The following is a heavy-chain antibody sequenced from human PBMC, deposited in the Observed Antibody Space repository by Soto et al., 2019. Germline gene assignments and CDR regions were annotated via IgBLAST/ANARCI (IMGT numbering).Heavy chain of an antibody. Sequence: PVQSLKISCNGSEDNFSSYWIGWVRQMPGKGLEWMGIIYPGDSDTRYSRSFQGQVTISADKSISTAYLQWNSLKASDTAMYYCARHRSSGYYDYWGQGTLVTFSS. CDR2: IYPGDSDT. D-gene: IGHD3-22*01. CDR1: EDNFSSYW. CDR3: ARHRSSGYYDY. J-gene: IGHJ4*02. V-gene: IGHV5-51*01.